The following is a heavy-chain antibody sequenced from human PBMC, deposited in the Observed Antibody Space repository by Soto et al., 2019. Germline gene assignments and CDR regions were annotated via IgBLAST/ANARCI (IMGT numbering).Heavy chain of an antibody. D-gene: IGHD3-22*01. Sequence: SETLSLTCTVSGGSISSSSYYWGWIRQPPGKGPEWTGSIYYSGSTYYNPSLKSRVTISVDTSKSQFSLKLSSVTAADTAVYYCASQYYYDSSGYCNAFDIWGQGTMVTVSS. J-gene: IGHJ3*02. CDR2: IYYSGST. CDR3: ASQYYYDSSGYCNAFDI. V-gene: IGHV4-39*01. CDR1: GGSISSSSYY.